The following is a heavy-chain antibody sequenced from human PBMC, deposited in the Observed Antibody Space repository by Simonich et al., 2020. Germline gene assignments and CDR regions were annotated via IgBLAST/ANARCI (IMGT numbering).Heavy chain of an antibody. CDR2: ISAYNGNT. CDR1: GYTFTSYG. CDR3: ARASRGTWWYYYFDY. Sequence: QVQLVQSGAEVKKPGASVKVSCKASGYTFTSYGISWVRQAPGQGLEWMGWISAYNGNTTHAPTLQGRVTMTTDTSTSTAYMELRSLRSDDPAVYYCARASRGTWWYYYFDYWGQGTLVTVSS. V-gene: IGHV1-18*01. D-gene: IGHD2-15*01. J-gene: IGHJ4*02.